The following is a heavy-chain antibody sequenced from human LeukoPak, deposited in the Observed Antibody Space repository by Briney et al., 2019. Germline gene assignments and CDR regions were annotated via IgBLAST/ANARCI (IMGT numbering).Heavy chain of an antibody. CDR2: IIPILGIA. CDR3: AVGYCSSTSCRSGDY. Sequence: ASVKVSCKASGYTFTSYGISWVRQAPGQGLEWMGRIIPILGIANYAQKFQGRVTITADKSTSTAYMELSSLRSEDTAVYYCAVGYCSSTSCRSGDYWGQGTLVTVSS. D-gene: IGHD2-2*01. CDR1: GYTFTSYG. J-gene: IGHJ4*02. V-gene: IGHV1-69*04.